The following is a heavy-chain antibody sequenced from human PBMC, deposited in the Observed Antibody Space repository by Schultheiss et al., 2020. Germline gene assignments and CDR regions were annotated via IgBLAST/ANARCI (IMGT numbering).Heavy chain of an antibody. V-gene: IGHV4-4*07. CDR2: IYTSGST. CDR1: GGSISSYY. CDR3: AREDYDSSGYQGPARYGMDV. J-gene: IGHJ6*02. Sequence: SETLSLTCTVSGGSISSYYWSWIRQPAGKGLEWIGRIYTSGSTNYNPSLKSRVTMSVDTSKNQFSLKLSSVTAADTAVYYCAREDYDSSGYQGPARYGMDVWGQGTTVTVSS. D-gene: IGHD3-22*01.